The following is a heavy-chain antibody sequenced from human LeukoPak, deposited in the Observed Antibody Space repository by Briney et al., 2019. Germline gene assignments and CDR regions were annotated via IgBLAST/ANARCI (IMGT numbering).Heavy chain of an antibody. CDR1: GDSVSSNSAA. CDR3: ARDLNLYGDHGFYDY. V-gene: IGHV6-1*01. J-gene: IGHJ4*02. Sequence: SQTLSLTCAISGDSVSSNSAAWNWIRQSPSRGLERLGRTYYRSKWYNDYAVSVKSRITINPDTFKNQFSLQMNSVTPEDTAVYYCARDLNLYGDHGFYDYWGQGTLVTVSS. CDR2: TYYRSKWYN. D-gene: IGHD4-17*01.